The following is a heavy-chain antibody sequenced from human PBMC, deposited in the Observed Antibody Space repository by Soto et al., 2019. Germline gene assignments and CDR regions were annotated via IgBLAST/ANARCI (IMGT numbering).Heavy chain of an antibody. CDR3: ARHSYYYGSTYGCWLDP. J-gene: IGHJ5*02. Sequence: SETLSLTCAVYGGSFSGYYWSWIRQPPGKGLEWIREINHSGSTNYNPSLKSRVTISVDTSKNQFSLKLSSVTAADTAVYYCARHSYYYGSTYGCWLDPWGQGTLVTVSS. V-gene: IGHV4-34*01. D-gene: IGHD3-10*01. CDR1: GGSFSGYY. CDR2: INHSGST.